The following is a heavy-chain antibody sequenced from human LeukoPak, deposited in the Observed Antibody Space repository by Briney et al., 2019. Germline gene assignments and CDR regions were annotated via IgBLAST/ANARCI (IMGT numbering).Heavy chain of an antibody. CDR3: ASGKEYCSSTSCYNWFDP. V-gene: IGHV4-34*01. Sequence: SETLSLTCAVYGGSFSGYYWSWIRQPPGKGLEWIGEINHSGSTNYNPSLKSRVTISVDTSKNQFSLKLSSVTAADTAVYYCASGKEYCSSTSCYNWFDPWGQGTLVTVSS. CDR2: INHSGST. CDR1: GGSFSGYY. J-gene: IGHJ5*02. D-gene: IGHD2-2*01.